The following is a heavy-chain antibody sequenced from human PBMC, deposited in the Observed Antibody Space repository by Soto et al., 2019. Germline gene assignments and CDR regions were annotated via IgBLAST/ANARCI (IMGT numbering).Heavy chain of an antibody. V-gene: IGHV3-48*02. CDR1: GFTFSSYS. D-gene: IGHD6-13*01. CDR2: ISSSSSTI. Sequence: GGSLILSCAASGFTFSSYSMNWVRQAPGKGLEWVSYISSSSSTIYYADSVKGRFTISRDNAKNSLYLQMNSLRDEDTAVYYCARDPPRIAAAPDYFDYWGQGTLVTVSS. CDR3: ARDPPRIAAAPDYFDY. J-gene: IGHJ4*02.